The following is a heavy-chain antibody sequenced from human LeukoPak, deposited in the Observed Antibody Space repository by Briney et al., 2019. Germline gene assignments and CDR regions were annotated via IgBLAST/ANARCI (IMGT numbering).Heavy chain of an antibody. CDR3: ARDSITIFGDADGGAFDI. D-gene: IGHD3-3*01. Sequence: ASVKVSCKASGYTFTGYYIHWVRQAPGQGLEWMGWINPNSGGTNYAQKFQGRVTMTRDTSISTAYMELSRLRSDDTAVYYCARDSITIFGDADGGAFDIWGQGTMVTVSS. J-gene: IGHJ3*02. CDR2: INPNSGGT. V-gene: IGHV1-2*02. CDR1: GYTFTGYY.